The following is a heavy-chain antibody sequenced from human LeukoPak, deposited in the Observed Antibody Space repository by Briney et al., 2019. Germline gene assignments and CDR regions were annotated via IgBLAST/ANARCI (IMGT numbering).Heavy chain of an antibody. D-gene: IGHD2-15*01. V-gene: IGHV1-46*01. CDR3: ARTPHYCSGGSCYFDVFDI. Sequence: ASVKVSCKASGYTFTSYYMHWVRQAPGQGLEWMGIINPSGGSTSYAQKFQGRVTMTRDTSTSTVYMELRSLRSDDTAVYYCARTPHYCSGGSCYFDVFDIWGQGTMVTVSS. CDR2: INPSGGST. CDR1: GYTFTSYY. J-gene: IGHJ3*02.